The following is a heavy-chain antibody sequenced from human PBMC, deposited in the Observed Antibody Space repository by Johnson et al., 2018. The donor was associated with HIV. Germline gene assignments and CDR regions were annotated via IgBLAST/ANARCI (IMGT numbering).Heavy chain of an antibody. V-gene: IGHV3-20*04. Sequence: VQLVESGGGLVQPGGSLRLSCAASGFTFSSYEMNWVRQAPGKGLEWVSGINWNGGSTGYADSVKGRFTISRDNAKNSLYVQMNSLRAEDTAVYYCARDCSYGSNDGFEIWGQGTMVIVSS. J-gene: IGHJ3*02. CDR3: ARDCSYGSNDGFEI. CDR2: INWNGGST. CDR1: GFTFSSYE. D-gene: IGHD5-18*01.